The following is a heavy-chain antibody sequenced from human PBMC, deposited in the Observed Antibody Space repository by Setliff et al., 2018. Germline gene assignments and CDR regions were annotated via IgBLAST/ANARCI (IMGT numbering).Heavy chain of an antibody. Sequence: SETLSLTCTVSGGSVGNSHYYWSWVRQPAGKGLEWIGRIYTTWSTNYNPSLRSRVSISLDTSKSQFFLKLDSVTAADTAVYYCVRDAGDGYGVDAYAGGGFDIWGQGTMVTVSS. CDR1: GGSVGNSHYY. V-gene: IGHV4-61*02. CDR3: VRDAGDGYGVDAYAGGGFDI. D-gene: IGHD4-17*01. J-gene: IGHJ3*02. CDR2: IYTTWST.